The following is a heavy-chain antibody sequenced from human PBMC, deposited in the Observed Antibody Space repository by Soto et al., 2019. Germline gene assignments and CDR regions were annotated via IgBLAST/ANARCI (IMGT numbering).Heavy chain of an antibody. J-gene: IGHJ6*03. CDR1: GFTSSRFS. Sequence: GGSLRLSFAASGFTSSRFSMNWVRQAPGKGLEWLSYISSSSSTIYYTDSVKGRFTISRDDAKNSLYLQMSSLSAEDTAVYYCARKTYLDVWGKGTTVTVSS. CDR2: ISSSSSTI. CDR3: ARKTYLDV. V-gene: IGHV3-48*01.